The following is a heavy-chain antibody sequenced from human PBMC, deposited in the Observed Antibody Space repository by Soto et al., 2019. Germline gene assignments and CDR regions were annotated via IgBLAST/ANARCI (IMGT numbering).Heavy chain of an antibody. CDR3: ADLSRYCTSSNCD. D-gene: IGHD2-2*01. J-gene: IGHJ4*02. CDR1: GFTFSSYS. V-gene: IGHV3-23*01. Sequence: DVRLLESGGGLVQPGGSLRLSCAASGFTFSSYSMSWVRQAPGKGLEWVSTIGTSASTYYGDSVRGRFTISRDNSGNTLYLQMNSLRAEDTAVYYCADLSRYCTSSNCDWGQGTLVTVSS. CDR2: IGTSAST.